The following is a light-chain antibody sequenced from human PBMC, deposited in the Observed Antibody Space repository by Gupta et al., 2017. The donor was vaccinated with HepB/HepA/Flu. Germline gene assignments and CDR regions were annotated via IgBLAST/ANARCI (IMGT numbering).Light chain of an antibody. V-gene: IGKV3-20*01. CDR3: QEYGGSSCS. CDR2: GAS. J-gene: IGKJ2*04. Sequence: EIVLTQSPDTLSLSPGERATLSCRASQSVVFNNITWFQQEPGQTPSLLIYGASIRAAGVPDRFSGSGSGTDFTLTISRLEHEDFAVYYCQEYGGSSCSFGQGTKLDIK. CDR1: QSVVFNN.